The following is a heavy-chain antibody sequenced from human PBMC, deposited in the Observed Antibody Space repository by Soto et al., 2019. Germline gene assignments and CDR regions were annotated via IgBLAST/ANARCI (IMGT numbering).Heavy chain of an antibody. J-gene: IGHJ3*02. Sequence: QVQLQESGPGLVKPSETLSLTCTVSGGSVSSGSYYWSWIRQPPGKGLEWIGYIYYSGSTNYNPSLKSRVTISVDTSKNQFSLKLSSVTAADTAVYYCARGSGPNVAFDIWGQGTMVTVSS. CDR1: GGSVSSGSYY. V-gene: IGHV4-61*01. CDR3: ARGSGPNVAFDI. CDR2: IYYSGST. D-gene: IGHD2-15*01.